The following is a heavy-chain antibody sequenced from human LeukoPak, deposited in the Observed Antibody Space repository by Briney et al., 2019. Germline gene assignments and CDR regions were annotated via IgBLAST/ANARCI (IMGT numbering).Heavy chain of an antibody. CDR3: ARGEWSSSPFDS. V-gene: IGHV3-53*01. CDR2: IYADGNT. J-gene: IGHJ4*02. CDR1: GFIVNTNY. Sequence: GGSLRLSCAASGFIVNTNYMTWVRQAPGRGLEWVSFIYADGNTYYADSVKGRFTISRDNAKNSLYLQMNSLRAEDTAVYYCARGEWSSSPFDSWGQGTLVTVSS. D-gene: IGHD6-6*01.